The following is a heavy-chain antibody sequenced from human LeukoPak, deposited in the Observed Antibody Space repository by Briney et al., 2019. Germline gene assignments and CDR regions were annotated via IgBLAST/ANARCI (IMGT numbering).Heavy chain of an antibody. J-gene: IGHJ4*02. D-gene: IGHD3-22*01. CDR3: ARASYYYDSSGYPGYYFDY. V-gene: IGHV1-2*02. CDR1: GYTFTDYY. CDR2: INPNSGGT. Sequence: ALVKVSCKASGYTFTDYYMHWVRQAPGQGLEWMGWINPNSGGTNYAQKFQGRVTMTRDTSISTAYMELSRLRSDDTAVYYCARASYYYDSSGYPGYYFDYWGQGTLVTVSS.